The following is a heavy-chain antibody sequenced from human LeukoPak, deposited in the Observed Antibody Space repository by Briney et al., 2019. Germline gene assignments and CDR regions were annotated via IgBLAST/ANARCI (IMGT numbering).Heavy chain of an antibody. CDR1: GGTFTSCG. CDR3: ARSPRESTSYDY. V-gene: IGHV1-8*01. J-gene: IGHJ4*02. Sequence: ASVKVSCKASGGTFTSCGINWVRQATGQGLEWMGWMNPNSGDAGYAQKFQGRVTMTRDTSISTAYVELSNLRSEDTAVYYCARSPRESTSYDYWGQGALVTVSS. CDR2: MNPNSGDA. D-gene: IGHD2-2*01.